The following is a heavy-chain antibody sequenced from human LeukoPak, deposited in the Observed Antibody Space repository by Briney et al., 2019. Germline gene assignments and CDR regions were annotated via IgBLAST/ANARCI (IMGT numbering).Heavy chain of an antibody. CDR3: ARERNFYYFDY. V-gene: IGHV3-21*01. J-gene: IGHJ4*02. CDR2: ITGDCNYI. D-gene: IGHD3-3*01. CDR1: GGSFRGYY. Sequence: ETLSLTCAVYGGSFRGYYWSWVRQAPGKGLEWVSSITGDCNYIFYADSVKGRFTISRDNAQNSLFLELNSLRGEDTAVYYCARERNFYYFDYWGQGALVTVSS.